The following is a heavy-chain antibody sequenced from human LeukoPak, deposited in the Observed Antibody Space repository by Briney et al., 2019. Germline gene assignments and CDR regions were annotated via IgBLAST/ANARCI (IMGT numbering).Heavy chain of an antibody. CDR2: IYCSGST. Sequence: SETLSLTCTVSGGSISSYYWSWIRQPPGKGLEWIGYIYCSGSTNYNPSLKSRVTISVDTSKNQFSLKLSSVTAADTAVYYCARSTRRRRGDYYYYGMDVWGKGTTVTVSS. J-gene: IGHJ6*04. V-gene: IGHV4-59*01. D-gene: IGHD1-1*01. CDR1: GGSISSYY. CDR3: ARSTRRRRGDYYYYGMDV.